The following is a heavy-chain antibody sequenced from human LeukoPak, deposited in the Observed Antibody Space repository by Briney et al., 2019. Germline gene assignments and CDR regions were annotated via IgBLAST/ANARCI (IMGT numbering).Heavy chain of an antibody. CDR2: IYSGGST. CDR3: ARAGAYYGSGSYYNVYGY. J-gene: IGHJ4*02. CDR1: GFTVSSNY. V-gene: IGHV3-66*01. Sequence: GGSLRLSCAASGFTVSSNYMSWVRQAPGKGLEWVSVIYSGGSTYYADSVKGRFTISRDNSKNTLYLQMNSLRAEDTAVYYCARAGAYYGSGSYYNVYGYWGQGTLVTVSS. D-gene: IGHD3-10*01.